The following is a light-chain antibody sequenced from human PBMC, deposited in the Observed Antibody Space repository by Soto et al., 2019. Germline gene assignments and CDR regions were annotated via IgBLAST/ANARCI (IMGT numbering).Light chain of an antibody. CDR1: QSVSVNS. CDR2: AAS. V-gene: IGKV3-20*01. J-gene: IGKJ3*01. CDR3: QQYGGSPFT. Sequence: EIVLTQSPGTLSLSPGERATLSCRASQSVSVNSLAWYQQKGGQAPRLLIYAASTRATGVPDRFSGTGSGTDFALTISRLETDDSAVYYCQQYGGSPFTVGPGTKLDIK.